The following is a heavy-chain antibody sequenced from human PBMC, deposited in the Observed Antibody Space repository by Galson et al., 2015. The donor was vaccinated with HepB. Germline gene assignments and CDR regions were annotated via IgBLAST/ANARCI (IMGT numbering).Heavy chain of an antibody. V-gene: IGHV3-33*01. Sequence: SLRLSCAASGFIFRNYGMHWVRQAPGKGLEWVAVVWFDGSEKYFTDSVKGRFTISRDNSKNTLFLQMNSLRAEDTAVYYCTRAGFFRGYCIRFSCPILDDSFDIWGRGTMVTVSS. CDR2: VWFDGSEK. CDR3: TRAGFFRGYCIRFSCPILDDSFDI. D-gene: IGHD2-2*01. J-gene: IGHJ3*02. CDR1: GFIFRNYG.